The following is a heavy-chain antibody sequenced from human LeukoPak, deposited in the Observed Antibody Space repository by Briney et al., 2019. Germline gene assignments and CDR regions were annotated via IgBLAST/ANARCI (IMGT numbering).Heavy chain of an antibody. Sequence: GGSLRLSCTVSGFSLSSYALSWVRQAPGKGLEWVSGINWNGAGTGYADSVKGRFTISRDNAKNSLYLQMNSLRAEDTALYYCARALRRYKYDYPSPDYWGQGTLVTVSS. V-gene: IGHV3-20*04. CDR3: ARALRRYKYDYPSPDY. J-gene: IGHJ4*02. D-gene: IGHD3-16*01. CDR2: INWNGAGT. CDR1: GFSLSSYA.